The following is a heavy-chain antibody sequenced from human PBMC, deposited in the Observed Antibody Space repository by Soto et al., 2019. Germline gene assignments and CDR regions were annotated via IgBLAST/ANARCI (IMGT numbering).Heavy chain of an antibody. Sequence: QVQLQESGPGLVKPSGTLSFTCAVSGGSMSSTDWWSWVRQPPGKGLEWIGEIYHGGSTNYNPSLKSRVTISVDRSKNQFSLKLTSVTAADTAVYYCARSKSGGSYYFDYWGQGTLVIVSS. CDR3: ARSKSGGSYYFDY. D-gene: IGHD1-26*01. CDR1: GGSMSSTDW. J-gene: IGHJ4*02. CDR2: IYHGGST. V-gene: IGHV4-4*02.